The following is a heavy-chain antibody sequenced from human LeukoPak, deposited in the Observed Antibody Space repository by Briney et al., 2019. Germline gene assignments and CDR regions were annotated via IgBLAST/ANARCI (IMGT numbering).Heavy chain of an antibody. CDR2: LYHSGST. D-gene: IGHD1-26*01. CDR1: SYSISNAYY. J-gene: IGHJ4*02. V-gene: IGHV4-38-2*02. Sequence: SETLSLTCTVSSYSISNAYYWGWIRQPPGKGLEWIGSLYHSGSTYYNPSLKSRVTTSVDTSKNRFSLKLTSVTAADTAVYYCARELHSGSYYFDYWGQGTQVTVSS. CDR3: ARELHSGSYYFDY.